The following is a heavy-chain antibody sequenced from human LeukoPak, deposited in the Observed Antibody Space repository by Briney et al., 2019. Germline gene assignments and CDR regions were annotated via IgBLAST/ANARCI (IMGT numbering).Heavy chain of an antibody. CDR3: ARSVSWGLLVRDDAFDI. CDR1: GGSLSSYH. D-gene: IGHD2-21*01. V-gene: IGHV4-59*08. CDR2: IHYSGST. J-gene: IGHJ3*02. Sequence: SETLSLTCTVSGGSLSSYHWIWIRQPPGKGLEWIGYIHYSGSTNYNPSLKSRVTRSVDSSKKQFSLKLRSVTAADTAVYYCARSVSWGLLVRDDAFDIWGQGTMVTVSS.